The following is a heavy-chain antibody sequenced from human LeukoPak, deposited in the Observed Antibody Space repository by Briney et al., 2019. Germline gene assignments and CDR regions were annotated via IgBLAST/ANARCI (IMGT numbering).Heavy chain of an antibody. CDR1: GYTFTSYG. CDR2: IIPIFGTA. V-gene: IGHV1-69*05. CDR3: ARGGYCSSTSCYTVPYNWFDP. D-gene: IGHD2-2*02. J-gene: IGHJ5*02. Sequence: SVKVSCKASGYTFTSYGISWVRQAPGQGLEWMGGIIPIFGTANYAQKFQGRVTITTDESTSTAYMELSSLRSEDTAVYYCARGGYCSSTSCYTVPYNWFDPWGQGTLVTVSS.